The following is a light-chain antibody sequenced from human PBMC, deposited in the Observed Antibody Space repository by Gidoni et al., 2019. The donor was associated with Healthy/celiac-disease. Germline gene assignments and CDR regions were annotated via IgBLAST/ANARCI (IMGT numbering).Light chain of an antibody. V-gene: IGLV3-25*03. J-gene: IGLJ2*01. CDR1: ALPKQY. CDR2: KDS. Sequence: SYELTQPPSVAVSPGQTARITCSGAALPKQYAYWYQQKPGQSPVLVIYKDSESPSGIPERFSGSSSWTTVTLTIGGFQAEDEADYYFQSADSSGTYVVFGGGTTLTVL. CDR3: QSADSSGTYVV.